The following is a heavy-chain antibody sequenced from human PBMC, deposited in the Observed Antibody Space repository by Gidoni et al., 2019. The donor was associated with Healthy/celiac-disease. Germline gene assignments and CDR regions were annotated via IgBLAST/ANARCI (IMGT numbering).Heavy chain of an antibody. CDR3: AKEIAATPFYYYYYMDV. CDR1: GFTFSSYA. J-gene: IGHJ6*03. Sequence: EVQLLESGGGLVQLGGSLRLSFAASGFTFSSYAMSWVRQAPGKGLEWGSAMSSSGGSTYYADAVKGRFTISRGNSKNTLYLQMNSLRAEDTAVYYCAKEIAATPFYYYYYMDVWGKGTTVTVSS. V-gene: IGHV3-23*01. D-gene: IGHD2-15*01. CDR2: MSSSGGST.